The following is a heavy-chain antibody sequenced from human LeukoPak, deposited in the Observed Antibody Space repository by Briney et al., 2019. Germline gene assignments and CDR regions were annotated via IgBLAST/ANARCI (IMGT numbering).Heavy chain of an antibody. J-gene: IGHJ3*02. CDR1: GFSLSSSA. Sequence: PGGSLRLSCAASGFSLSSSAMDWVRHTPGKGLEWVAFIQVDGRETRYADSVKGRFTISRDNAKNSLYLQMNSPRAGDTAVYYCARAKRNGFDIWGQGTMVTVSS. CDR3: ARAKRNGFDI. CDR2: IQVDGRET. V-gene: IGHV3-30*02.